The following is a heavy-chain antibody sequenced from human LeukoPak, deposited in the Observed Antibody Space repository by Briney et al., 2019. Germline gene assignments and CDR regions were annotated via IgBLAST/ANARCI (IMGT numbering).Heavy chain of an antibody. V-gene: IGHV3-21*01. CDR2: ISSSSSYI. CDR3: ASKAGGGIDYFDY. CDR1: GFTFSNYN. J-gene: IGHJ4*02. D-gene: IGHD3-16*01. Sequence: KAGGSLRLSCAASGFTFSNYNMNWVRQAPGKGLEWVSSISSSSSYIFYADSVRGRFTISRDNAKNSLYLQMNSLRAEDTAVYYCASKAGGGIDYFDYWGQGTLVTVSS.